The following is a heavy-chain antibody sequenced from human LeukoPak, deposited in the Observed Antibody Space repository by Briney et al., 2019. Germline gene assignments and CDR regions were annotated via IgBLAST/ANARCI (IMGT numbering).Heavy chain of an antibody. Sequence: SETLPLTCAVYGGSFSGYYWSWIRQPPGKGLEWIGEINHSGSTNYNPSLKSRVTISVDTSKNQFSLKLSSVTAADTAVYYCAREQEGVVVTARGYYFDYWGQGTLVTVSS. CDR1: GGSFSGYY. V-gene: IGHV4-34*01. CDR2: INHSGST. CDR3: AREQEGVVVTARGYYFDY. J-gene: IGHJ4*02. D-gene: IGHD2-21*02.